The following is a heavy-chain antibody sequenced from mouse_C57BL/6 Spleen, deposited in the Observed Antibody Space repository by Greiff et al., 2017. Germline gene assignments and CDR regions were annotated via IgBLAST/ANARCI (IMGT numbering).Heavy chain of an antibody. CDR3: ARGGLYYSEAMDY. Sequence: VQLKESVAELVRPGASVKLSCTASGFNIKNTYMHWVKQRHEQGLEWIGRIDPANDNTKYAPKFKGKATLTAATSSNTAYLQRSSLTSEDTAIYYCARGGLYYSEAMDYWGQGTSVTVSS. J-gene: IGHJ4*01. D-gene: IGHD2-13*01. V-gene: IGHV14-3*01. CDR2: IDPANDNT. CDR1: GFNIKNTY.